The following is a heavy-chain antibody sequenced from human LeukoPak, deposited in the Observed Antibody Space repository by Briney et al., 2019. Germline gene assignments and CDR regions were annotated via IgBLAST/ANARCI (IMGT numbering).Heavy chain of an antibody. CDR2: IKQDGSDK. D-gene: IGHD2/OR15-2a*01. CDR1: GFTFSSYW. CDR3: ARTRLSSDC. J-gene: IGHJ4*02. V-gene: IGHV3-7*01. Sequence: GGSLRLSCAASGFTFSSYWMTWVGQALGKGLEWVASIKQDGSDKNYVDSVKGRFTISRDNAKNSLYLQMNSLRDEDTAVYYCARTRLSSDCWGQGTLVTVSS.